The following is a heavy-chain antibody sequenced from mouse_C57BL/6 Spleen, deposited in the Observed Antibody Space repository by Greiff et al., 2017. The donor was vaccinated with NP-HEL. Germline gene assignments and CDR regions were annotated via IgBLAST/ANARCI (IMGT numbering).Heavy chain of an antibody. Sequence: EVKVEESGGGLVKPGGSLKLSCAASGFTFSSYAMSWVRQTPEKRLEWVATISDGGSYTYYPDNVKGRFTISRDNAKNNLYLQMSHLKSEDTAMYYCAREERGRVTTGFDYWGQGTTLTVSS. J-gene: IGHJ2*01. CDR2: ISDGGSYT. D-gene: IGHD1-1*01. CDR1: GFTFSSYA. CDR3: AREERGRVTTGFDY. V-gene: IGHV5-4*01.